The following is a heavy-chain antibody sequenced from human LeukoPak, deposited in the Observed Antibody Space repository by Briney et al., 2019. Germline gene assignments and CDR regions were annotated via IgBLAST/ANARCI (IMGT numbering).Heavy chain of an antibody. CDR2: IYYSGST. CDR3: ARDAVGGAPDYFDY. V-gene: IGHV4-59*12. D-gene: IGHD3-16*01. Sequence: SETLSLTCTVSGGSISSYYWSWIRQPPGKGLEWIGYIYYSGSTNYNPSLKSRVTISVDTSKNQFSLKLSSVTAADTAVYYCARDAVGGAPDYFDYWGQGTLVTVSS. J-gene: IGHJ4*02. CDR1: GGSISSYY.